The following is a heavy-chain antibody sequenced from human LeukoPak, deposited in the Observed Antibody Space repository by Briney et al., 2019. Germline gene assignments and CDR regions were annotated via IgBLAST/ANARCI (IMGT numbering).Heavy chain of an antibody. CDR3: ARAGLYDYVWGSSRLFEY. D-gene: IGHD3-16*01. CDR1: GYTFTGFY. J-gene: IGHJ4*02. V-gene: IGHV1-2*02. Sequence: ASVKVSCKASGYTFTGFYMHWVRQAPGQGLEWMGWINPNSGGTNYAQKLQGRVTMTRDTSISTAYMELSRLRSDDTAVYYCARAGLYDYVWGSSRLFEYWGQGALVTVSS. CDR2: INPNSGGT.